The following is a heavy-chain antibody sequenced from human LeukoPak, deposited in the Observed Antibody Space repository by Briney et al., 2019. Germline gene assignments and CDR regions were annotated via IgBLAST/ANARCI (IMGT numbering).Heavy chain of an antibody. V-gene: IGHV3-23*01. Sequence: GGSLRLSCAASGFTFSSYSMNWVRQAPGKGLEWVSHITASGTAMFYADSVKGRFSISRDNSKNTLYLQMNSLRAEDTAVYYCAKDYNGVTYFDYWGQGTLVTVSS. CDR1: GFTFSSYS. CDR2: ITASGTAM. D-gene: IGHD2-8*01. CDR3: AKDYNGVTYFDY. J-gene: IGHJ4*02.